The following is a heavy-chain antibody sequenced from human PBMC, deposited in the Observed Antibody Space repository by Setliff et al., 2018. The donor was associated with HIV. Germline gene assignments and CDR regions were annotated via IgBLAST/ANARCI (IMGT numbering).Heavy chain of an antibody. CDR3: ARTYRSNWYIDY. V-gene: IGHV4-34*01. J-gene: IGHJ4*02. CDR2: VNRDGGA. D-gene: IGHD6-13*01. Sequence: ASETLSLTCAVYGGSLTGYFWTWIRQSPGKGLEWVGQVNRDGGAHYNPSLRSRVTISVDTSKNQFSLKLSSVTAADTAIYYCARTYRSNWYIDYWGQGTRVTAPQ. CDR1: GGSLTGYF.